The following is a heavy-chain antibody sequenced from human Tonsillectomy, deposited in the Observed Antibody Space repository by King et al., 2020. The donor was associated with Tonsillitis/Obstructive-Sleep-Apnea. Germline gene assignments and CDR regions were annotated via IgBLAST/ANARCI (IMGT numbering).Heavy chain of an antibody. V-gene: IGHV3-72*01. CDR3: ASHSGDDFEKSNSTELDY. CDR1: GFTFSDHY. CDR2: SRNKANSYTT. Sequence: VQLVESGGGLVQPGGSLRLTCAASGFTFSDHYMDWVRQAPGKGLEWVGRSRNKANSYTTEYAASVKGRFTISRDDSKNSLYLQMNSLKTEDTAVYYCASHSGDDFEKSNSTELDYWGQGTLVTVSS. D-gene: IGHD2-21*01. J-gene: IGHJ4*02.